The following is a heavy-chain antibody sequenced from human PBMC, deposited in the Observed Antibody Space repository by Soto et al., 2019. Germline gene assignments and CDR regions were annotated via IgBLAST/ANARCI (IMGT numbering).Heavy chain of an antibody. CDR1: GFTFSRYG. J-gene: IGHJ5*02. CDR3: VKDADKSYNWLDL. Sequence: QVQLVESGGGVVQPGGSLRLSCAASGFTFSRYGMHWVRRAPGKGLEWLAIISYDGNTLYYADSVKGRFTISRDNPKNTLSLQLNSLRAEDKAVYYCVKDADKSYNWLDLWGQGSLVTVAS. D-gene: IGHD3-16*02. V-gene: IGHV3-30*18. CDR2: ISYDGNTL.